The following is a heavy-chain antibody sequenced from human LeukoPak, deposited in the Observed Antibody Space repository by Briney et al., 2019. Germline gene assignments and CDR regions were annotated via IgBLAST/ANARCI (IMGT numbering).Heavy chain of an antibody. D-gene: IGHD6-19*01. Sequence: GWSVRLSCEGSRFTFSEYWMTWVRQTQGQGLEWVANVDKDGKQKQYADYVKGRFTISKDNSKNTMYLQLSSLMAEDTGVYYCVRNRGWYALDMWGQGTMVTVSS. CDR2: VDKDGKQK. V-gene: IGHV3-7*01. CDR1: RFTFSEYW. CDR3: VRNRGWYALDM. J-gene: IGHJ3*02.